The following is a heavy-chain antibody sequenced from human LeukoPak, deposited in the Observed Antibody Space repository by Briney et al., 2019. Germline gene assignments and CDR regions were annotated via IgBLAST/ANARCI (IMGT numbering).Heavy chain of an antibody. V-gene: IGHV1-2*02. CDR2: INPNSGGT. CDR3: ARGGARGYEDHDWFDP. Sequence: GASVKVSCKASGYTFTGYYMHWVRQAPGQGLEWMGWINPNSGGTNYAQKFQGRVTMTRDTSISTAYMELSRLRSDDTAVYYCARGGARGYEDHDWFDPWGQGTLVIVSS. CDR1: GYTFTGYY. J-gene: IGHJ5*02. D-gene: IGHD5-12*01.